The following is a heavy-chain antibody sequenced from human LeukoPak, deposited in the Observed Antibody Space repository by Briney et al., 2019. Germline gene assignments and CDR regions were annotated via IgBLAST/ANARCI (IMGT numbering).Heavy chain of an antibody. CDR2: VHLSGRT. Sequence: SGTLSLTCGVSGGSISTTNWWTWVRQPPGEGLEWIGEVHLSGRTHYNPSLERRVTMSVDMSENHISLRLTSVTAADTAVYYCAREGGPYRPLDYSGQGTLVTVSS. CDR3: AREGGPYRPLDY. CDR1: GGSISTTNW. J-gene: IGHJ4*02. V-gene: IGHV4-4*02.